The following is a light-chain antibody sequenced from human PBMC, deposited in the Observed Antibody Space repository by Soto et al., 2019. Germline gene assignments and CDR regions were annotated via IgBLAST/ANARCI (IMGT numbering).Light chain of an antibody. CDR2: KAS. CDR1: QSISRY. Sequence: DIQMTQFPSSLSASVGDRVTISCRASQSISRYLRWYQLKPGKAPKLLIYKASTLKSGVPSRFSGSGSGTEFTLTISSLQPDDFATYYCQHYNSYSEAFGQGTKVDI. J-gene: IGKJ1*01. V-gene: IGKV1-5*03. CDR3: QHYNSYSEA.